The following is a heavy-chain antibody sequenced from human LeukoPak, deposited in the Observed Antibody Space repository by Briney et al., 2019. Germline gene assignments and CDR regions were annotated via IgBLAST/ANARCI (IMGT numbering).Heavy chain of an antibody. D-gene: IGHD3-10*01. Sequence: ASVKVSCKASGYTFTSYGISWVRQAPGQGLEWMGWISAYNGNTNYAQKLQGRVTMTTDTSTSTAYMELRSLRSDDTAVYYCAREGLWFGEFYNWFDPWGQGTLVTVSS. CDR2: ISAYNGNT. J-gene: IGHJ5*02. CDR1: GYTFTSYG. CDR3: AREGLWFGEFYNWFDP. V-gene: IGHV1-18*01.